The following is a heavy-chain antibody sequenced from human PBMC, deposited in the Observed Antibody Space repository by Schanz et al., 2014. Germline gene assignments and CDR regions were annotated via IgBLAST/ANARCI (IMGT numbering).Heavy chain of an antibody. V-gene: IGHV3-33*01. Sequence: VQLVESGGGLVKPGGSLRLSCAASGFIFSNYGIHWFRQPAGKGLEWVAVIWNNGVTKYYADSVRGRFTISRDRFQNTLYLRMSSLRAEDTAVYYCARPRFDYGEVDYWGRGTLVTVSS. CDR1: GFIFSNYG. CDR3: ARPRFDYGEVDY. J-gene: IGHJ4*02. D-gene: IGHD4-17*01. CDR2: IWNNGVTK.